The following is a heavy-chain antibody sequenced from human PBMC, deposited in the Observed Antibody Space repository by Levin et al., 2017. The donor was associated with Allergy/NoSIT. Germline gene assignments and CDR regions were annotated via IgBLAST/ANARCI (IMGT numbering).Heavy chain of an antibody. CDR1: GGSISSTSYY. D-gene: IGHD6-13*01. CDR2: IYYSGSI. CDR3: ARHKGQMAAAGLIDY. J-gene: IGHJ4*02. Sequence: ESLKISCTVSGGSISSTSYYWGWIRQSPGKGLEWIGSIYYSGSIVYNPSLKSRVTISLDTSKNQFSLKLSSVTAADTAVYYCARHKGQMAAAGLIDYWGQGTLVTVSS. V-gene: IGHV4-39*01.